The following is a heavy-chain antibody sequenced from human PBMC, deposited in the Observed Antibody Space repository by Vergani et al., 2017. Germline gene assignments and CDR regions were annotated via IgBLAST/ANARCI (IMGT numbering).Heavy chain of an antibody. J-gene: IGHJ6*03. CDR3: ARDRDNWSDYYYYYYMDV. CDR2: IWYDGSNK. D-gene: IGHD1-1*01. CDR1: GFTFSSYG. V-gene: IGHV3-33*08. Sequence: VQLLESGGGLVQPGGSLRLSCAASGFTFSSYGMHWVRQAPGKGLEWVAVIWYDGSNKYYADSVKGRFTISRDNSKNTLYLQMNSLRAEDTAVYYCARDRDNWSDYYYYYYMDVWGKGTTVTVSS.